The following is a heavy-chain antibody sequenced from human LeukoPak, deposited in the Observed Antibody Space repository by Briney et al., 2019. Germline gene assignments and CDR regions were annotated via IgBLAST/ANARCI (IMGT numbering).Heavy chain of an antibody. V-gene: IGHV4-59*08. Sequence: SETLSLTCTVSGGSISSHYWSWIRQPPGKGLEWIGYIYYSGSTNYNPSLKSRVTISVDTSKNQFSLKLSSVTAADTAVYYCARGLGYSYGYYFDYWGQGTLVTVSS. CDR3: ARGLGYSYGYYFDY. CDR1: GGSISSHY. CDR2: IYYSGST. D-gene: IGHD5-18*01. J-gene: IGHJ4*01.